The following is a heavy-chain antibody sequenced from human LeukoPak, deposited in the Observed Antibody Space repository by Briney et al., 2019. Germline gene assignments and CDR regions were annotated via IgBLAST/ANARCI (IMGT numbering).Heavy chain of an antibody. D-gene: IGHD6-6*01. Sequence: GGSLRLSCAASGFTFSSNAMNWVRQAPGKGLEWVSGITGSGDSTYYADSVKGRFTISRDNSKNTVYLQMNSLRVEDTAVYHCGKERYGSSSVVDYWGQGTMVTVPS. J-gene: IGHJ3*01. CDR3: GKERYGSSSVVDY. V-gene: IGHV3-23*01. CDR2: ITGSGDST. CDR1: GFTFSSNA.